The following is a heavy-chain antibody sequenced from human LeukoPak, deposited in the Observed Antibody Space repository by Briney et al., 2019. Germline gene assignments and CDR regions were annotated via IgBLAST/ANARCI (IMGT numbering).Heavy chain of an antibody. CDR3: ARLYDYPPPYFDY. J-gene: IGHJ4*02. CDR2: IYYSGST. V-gene: IGHV4-39*01. CDR1: GGSISSSSYY. Sequence: KPSETPSLTCTVSGGSISSSSYYWGWIRQPPGKGLEWIGSIYYSGSTYYNPSLKSRVTISVDTSKNQFSLKLSSVTAADTAVYYCARLYDYPPPYFDYWGQGTLVTVSS. D-gene: IGHD3-16*01.